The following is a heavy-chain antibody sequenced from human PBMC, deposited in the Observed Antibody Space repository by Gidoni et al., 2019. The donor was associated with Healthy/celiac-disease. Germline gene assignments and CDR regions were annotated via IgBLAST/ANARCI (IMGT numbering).Heavy chain of an antibody. Sequence: QVQLVESGGGVVQPGRSLRLSCAASGFTFSSYGMHWVRQAPGKGLEWVAVISYDGSNKYYADSVKGRFTISRDNSKNTLYLQMNSLRAEDTAVYYCAKELRYFDWLFEGHAEYFQHWGQGTLVTVSS. CDR1: GFTFSSYG. J-gene: IGHJ1*01. CDR3: AKELRYFDWLFEGHAEYFQH. CDR2: ISYDGSNK. D-gene: IGHD3-9*01. V-gene: IGHV3-30*18.